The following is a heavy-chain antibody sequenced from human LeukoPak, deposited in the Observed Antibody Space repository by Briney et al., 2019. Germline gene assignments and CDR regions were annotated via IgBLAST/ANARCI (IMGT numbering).Heavy chain of an antibody. J-gene: IGHJ4*02. CDR3: AKDPGFDWLSTFDY. V-gene: IGHV3-23*01. CDR2: ISASGDST. CDR1: GFTFSNSG. D-gene: IGHD3-9*01. Sequence: GGTLRLSCAASGFTFSNSGMNWVRQAPGKGLEWVSTISASGDSTYYADSVKGRFTSSRDNSKNTLYLQMNSLRAEDTAVYYCAKDPGFDWLSTFDYWGQGTLVTVSS.